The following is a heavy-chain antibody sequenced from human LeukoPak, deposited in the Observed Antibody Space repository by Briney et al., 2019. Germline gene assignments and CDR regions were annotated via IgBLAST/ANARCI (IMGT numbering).Heavy chain of an antibody. CDR2: IYYSGST. Sequence: PSQTLSLTCTVSGGSISSGGYYWSWIRQPPGKGLEWIGYIYYSGSTNYNPSLKSRVTISVDTSKNQFSLKLSSVTAADTAVYYCARESGYHTIDYWGQGTLVTVSS. CDR3: ARESGYHTIDY. J-gene: IGHJ4*02. D-gene: IGHD5-12*01. V-gene: IGHV4-61*08. CDR1: GGSISSGGYY.